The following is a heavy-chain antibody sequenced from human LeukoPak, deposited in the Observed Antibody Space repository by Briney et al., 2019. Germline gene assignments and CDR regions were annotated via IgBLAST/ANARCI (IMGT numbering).Heavy chain of an antibody. V-gene: IGHV1-46*01. D-gene: IGHD3-10*01. CDR1: GYTFTSYY. CDR2: INPSGGST. CDR3: ATDLPARGWFDP. Sequence: ASVKVSCKASGYTFTSYYMHWVRQAPGQGLEWMGIINPSGGSTSYAQKFQGRVTMTRDTSTSTVYMELSSLRSEDTAVYYCATDLPARGWFDPWGQGTLVTVSS. J-gene: IGHJ5*02.